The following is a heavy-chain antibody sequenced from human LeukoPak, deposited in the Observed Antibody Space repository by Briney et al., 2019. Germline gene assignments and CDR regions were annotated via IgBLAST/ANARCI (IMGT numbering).Heavy chain of an antibody. Sequence: GSVKVSCKASGYTFTTYGISWVRQAPGRGLEWMGWISAYNGNTNFAQKLQGRVTMTTDTSTSTAYMRLRSLRSDDTAVYYCARTLSGSYPENWFDPWGQGTLVTVSS. D-gene: IGHD1-26*01. J-gene: IGHJ5*02. CDR2: ISAYNGNT. CDR1: GYTFTTYG. V-gene: IGHV1-18*01. CDR3: ARTLSGSYPENWFDP.